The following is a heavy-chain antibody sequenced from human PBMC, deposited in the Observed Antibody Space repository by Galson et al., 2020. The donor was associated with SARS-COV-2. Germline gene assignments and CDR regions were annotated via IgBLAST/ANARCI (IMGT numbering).Heavy chain of an antibody. J-gene: IGHJ4*02. CDR1: GFLLSTNGVS. V-gene: IGHV2-5*02. CDR3: AHRRGYSGSYYD. D-gene: IGHD1-26*01. CDR2: IYWDDDK. Sequence: SGPTLVKPTQTLTLTCTFSGFLLSTNGVSVGWIRQPPGKALEWLALIYWDDDKRYSPSLRSRLTITKDTSKNQVVLTMTNMDPVDTATYYCAHRRGYSGSYYDGGQGTLVTVSS.